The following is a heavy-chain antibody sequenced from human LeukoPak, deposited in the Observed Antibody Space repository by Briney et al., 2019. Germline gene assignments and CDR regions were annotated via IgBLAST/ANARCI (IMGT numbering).Heavy chain of an antibody. Sequence: SETLSHTCTVSGGSISSSSYYWGWIRQPPGKGLEWIGSIYYSGSTYYNPSLKSRVTISVDTSKNQFSLKLSSVTAADTAVYYCARHFSDCSSTSCYTHHFDYWGQGTLVTVSS. J-gene: IGHJ4*02. V-gene: IGHV4-39*01. CDR2: IYYSGST. CDR3: ARHFSDCSSTSCYTHHFDY. D-gene: IGHD2-2*02. CDR1: GGSISSSSYY.